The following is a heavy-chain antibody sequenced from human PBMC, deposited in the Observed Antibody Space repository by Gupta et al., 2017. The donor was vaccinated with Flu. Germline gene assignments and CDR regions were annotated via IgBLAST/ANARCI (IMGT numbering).Heavy chain of an antibody. V-gene: IGHV3-23*01. CDR3: AKVPAPWGYDYFFDY. CDR2: ISGSGGST. D-gene: IGHD5-12*01. Sequence: EVQLLESGGGLVVPGVSLRLCCAASGFTFRRYAMSWVVQAPGKGLEWVSAISGSGGSTYYADSVKGRFTISRDNSKNTLYLQMNSLRAEDTAVYYCAKVPAPWGYDYFFDYWGQGTLVTVAS. J-gene: IGHJ4*02. CDR1: GFTFRRYA.